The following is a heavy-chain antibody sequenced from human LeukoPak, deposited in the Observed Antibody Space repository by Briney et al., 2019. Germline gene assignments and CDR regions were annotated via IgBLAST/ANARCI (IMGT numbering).Heavy chain of an antibody. V-gene: IGHV1-2*06. CDR2: INPNSGGT. CDR1: GYTFTGYY. J-gene: IGHJ1*01. CDR3: ARYYDSSCYSSEYFQL. Sequence: ASVKVSCKASGYTFTGYYIHWVRQAPGQGLEWMGRINPNSGGTNYAQKFQGRVTMTRDTSISTAYMELSRLRSDDTAVYYCARYYDSSCYSSEYFQLGGQGTLVTVSS. D-gene: IGHD3-22*01.